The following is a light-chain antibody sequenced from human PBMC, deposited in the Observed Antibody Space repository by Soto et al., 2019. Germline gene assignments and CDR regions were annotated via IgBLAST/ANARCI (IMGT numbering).Light chain of an antibody. CDR1: SSDVGTYSR. V-gene: IGLV2-18*02. J-gene: IGLJ2*01. CDR2: EVN. Sequence: QSALTQPPSVSGSRGQSVTISCTGTSSDVGTYSRVSWFQQSPGTAPKLLIYEVNNRPSGVPDRFCGSKSANTASLPISGLQAEDEADYCCSSYADTNNLVFGGGTKLTVL. CDR3: SSYADTNNLV.